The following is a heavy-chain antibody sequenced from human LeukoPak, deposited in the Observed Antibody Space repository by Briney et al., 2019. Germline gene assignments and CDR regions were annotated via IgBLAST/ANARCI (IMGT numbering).Heavy chain of an antibody. CDR2: MYYSGHT. CDR1: GFTFSSYSMN. Sequence: GSLRLSCAASGFTFSSYSMNWVRQAPGKGLEWIGSMYYSGHTYYNPSLKSRVTMSIDTSKNQFSLNLSSVTAADTAVYYCARRNMWGWFDPWGQGTLGIVSS. V-gene: IGHV4-39*01. D-gene: IGHD1-26*01. J-gene: IGHJ5*02. CDR3: ARRNMWGWFDP.